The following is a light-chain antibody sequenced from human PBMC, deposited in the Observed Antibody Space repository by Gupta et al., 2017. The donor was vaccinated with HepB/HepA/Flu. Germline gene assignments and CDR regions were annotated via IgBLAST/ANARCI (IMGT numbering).Light chain of an antibody. CDR2: VKSDGSH. V-gene: IGLV4-69*01. CDR3: QTWGSGIGYA. J-gene: IGLJ1*01. Sequence: QLVLTQSPSASASLGASVKLTCTLSSGHSNYAIAWHQQHPEKGPRYLMRVKSDGSHTKGDGIPARFSGSSSGPARYLTISSLQAEDEADYYCQTWGSGIGYAFGTGTKVTVL. CDR1: SGHSNYA.